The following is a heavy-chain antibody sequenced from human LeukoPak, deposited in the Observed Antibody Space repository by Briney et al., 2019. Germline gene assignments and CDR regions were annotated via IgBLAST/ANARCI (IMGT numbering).Heavy chain of an antibody. Sequence: GGSLRLSCAASGFTFSSNYMSWVRQAPGKGLEWVSVIYSGGSTYYADSVKGRFTISRDNSKNTLYLQMNSLRAEDTAVYYCARAAAGTTYHYWGQGTLVTVSS. CDR2: IYSGGST. J-gene: IGHJ4*02. D-gene: IGHD4-17*01. V-gene: IGHV3-53*01. CDR3: ARAAAGTTYHY. CDR1: GFTFSSNY.